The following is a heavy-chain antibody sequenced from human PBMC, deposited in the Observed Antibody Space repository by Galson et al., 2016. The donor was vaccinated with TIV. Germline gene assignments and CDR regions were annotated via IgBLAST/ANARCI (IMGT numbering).Heavy chain of an antibody. CDR1: RYTFTSYD. J-gene: IGHJ6*03. Sequence: SVKVSCKASRYTFTSYDINWVRQATGQGLEWMGWMNPDSGNTGYAQKFQGRVTMTRNISTSTVYMELSGLTYEDAAVYYCATGHSGGGNFYYYYMNVWGTGTTFTVSS. CDR2: MNPDSGNT. CDR3: ATGHSGGGNFYYYYMNV. D-gene: IGHD2-15*01. V-gene: IGHV1-8*01.